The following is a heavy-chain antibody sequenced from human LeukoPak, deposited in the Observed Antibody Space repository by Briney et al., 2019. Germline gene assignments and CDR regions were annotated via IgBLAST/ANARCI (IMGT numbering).Heavy chain of an antibody. V-gene: IGHV1-2*02. CDR1: GYTFTGYY. J-gene: IGHJ4*02. Sequence: ASVKVSCKASGYTFTGYYLHWVRQAPGQGLEWMVWINPNSGGTNYAQRFQGRVTMTRDTSISTAYMELSRLRSDDTAVYYCARDTQRIAAAVVLNYFDYWGQGTLVTVSA. D-gene: IGHD6-13*01. CDR3: ARDTQRIAAAVVLNYFDY. CDR2: INPNSGGT.